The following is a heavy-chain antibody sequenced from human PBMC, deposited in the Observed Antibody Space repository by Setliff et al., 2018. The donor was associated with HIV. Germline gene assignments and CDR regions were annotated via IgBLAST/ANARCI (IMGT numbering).Heavy chain of an antibody. CDR3: ALGGGQREPGDRYYYGMDV. CDR2: IIPMFGRV. J-gene: IGHJ6*02. V-gene: IGHV1-69*13. Sequence: GASVKVSCKPSGGTFNNFAISWVRQAPGQGLEWMGGIIPMFGRVNYAQKLQGRVTITADESTNTAYMEVRSLRSEDTAVYYCALGGGQREPGDRYYYGMDVWGQGTTVTVSS. D-gene: IGHD6-25*01. CDR1: GGTFNNFA.